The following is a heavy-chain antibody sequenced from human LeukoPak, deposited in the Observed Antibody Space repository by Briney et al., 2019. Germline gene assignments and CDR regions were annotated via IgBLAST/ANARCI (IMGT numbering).Heavy chain of an antibody. CDR1: GFTFSTYA. V-gene: IGHV3-23*01. CDR2: IGGGGGGT. Sequence: GGSLRLSCAASGFTFSTYAMSGVRQAPGKGLEWVSRIGGGGGGTYYADSVKGRFTISRDNSRSTVYLQMNSLRVEETAVYYCAKHGSLSFFDDWGQGTLVTVSS. J-gene: IGHJ4*02. CDR3: AKHGSLSFFDD. D-gene: IGHD1-26*01.